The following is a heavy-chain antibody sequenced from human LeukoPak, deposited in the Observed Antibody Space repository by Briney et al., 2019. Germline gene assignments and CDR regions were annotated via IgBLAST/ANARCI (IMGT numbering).Heavy chain of an antibody. CDR2: TKEDGREK. Sequence: GGSLRLSCAASGLTFSDYWMSWVRQAAGKGLEWVANTKEDGREKYYVDSVKGRFTISRDNAKNSLYLQMNSLRVEDTAVYYCVREGYFVFDFWGQGALVTVSS. D-gene: IGHD1-26*01. J-gene: IGHJ4*02. CDR3: VREGYFVFDF. CDR1: GLTFSDYW. V-gene: IGHV3-7*01.